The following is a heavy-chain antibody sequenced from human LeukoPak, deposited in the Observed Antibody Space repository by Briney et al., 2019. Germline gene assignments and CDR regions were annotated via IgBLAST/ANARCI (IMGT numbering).Heavy chain of an antibody. J-gene: IGHJ4*02. V-gene: IGHV3-30-3*01. CDR1: GFTFTNYA. D-gene: IGHD1-26*01. Sequence: GGSLRLSCAASGFTFTNYAMHWVRQPPGKGLEWVAVISYDGGNKYYADSVKGRFTVSRDNFKNMLYLQMNSLRADGTAVYYCARDISGSFSIDYWGQGTLVTVSS. CDR2: ISYDGGNK. CDR3: ARDISGSFSIDY.